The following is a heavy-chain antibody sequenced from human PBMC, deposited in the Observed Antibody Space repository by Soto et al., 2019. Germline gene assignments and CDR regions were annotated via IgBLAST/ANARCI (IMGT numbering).Heavy chain of an antibody. V-gene: IGHV3-21*01. D-gene: IGHD2-2*01. CDR3: VRDCSSTSCYVGGFDY. CDR2: ISSSSSYI. CDR1: GFTFSSYS. J-gene: IGHJ4*02. Sequence: EVRLVESGGGLVKPGGSLRLSCAASGFTFSSYSMNWVRQAPAKGLEWVSSISSSSSYIYYADSVKGRFTISTDNAKNSLYLQMSRLRAEETAVYYCVRDCSSTSCYVGGFDYGGQGTLVTVSS.